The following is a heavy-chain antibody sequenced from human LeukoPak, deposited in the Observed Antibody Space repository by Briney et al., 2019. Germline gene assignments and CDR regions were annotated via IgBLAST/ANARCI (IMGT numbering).Heavy chain of an antibody. Sequence: SETLSLTCAVSGGSISSSNWWSWVRQPPGKGLEWIGEIYHSGSTNYNPSLKSRVTISVDTSKNQFSLKLSSVTAADTAVYYCARNVEMATIRDYYYMDVWGKGTTVTVSS. CDR2: IYHSGST. V-gene: IGHV4-4*02. CDR3: ARNVEMATIRDYYYMDV. D-gene: IGHD5-24*01. CDR1: GGSISSSNW. J-gene: IGHJ6*03.